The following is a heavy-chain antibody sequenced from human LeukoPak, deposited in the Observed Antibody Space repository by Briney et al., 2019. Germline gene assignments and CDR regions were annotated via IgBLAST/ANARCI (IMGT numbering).Heavy chain of an antibody. CDR3: ARGGRSSSWYVRPFDY. D-gene: IGHD6-13*01. V-gene: IGHV4-34*01. J-gene: IGHJ4*02. Sequence: SETLSLTCAVYGGSFSGYYWSWIRQPPGKGLEWIGEINHSGSTNYNPSLKSRVTISVDTSKNQFSLKLSSVTAADTAVYYCARGGRSSSWYVRPFDYWGQGTLVTFSS. CDR1: GGSFSGYY. CDR2: INHSGST.